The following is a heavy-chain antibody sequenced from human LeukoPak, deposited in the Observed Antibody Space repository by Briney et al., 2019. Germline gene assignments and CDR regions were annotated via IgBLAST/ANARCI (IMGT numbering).Heavy chain of an antibody. J-gene: IGHJ4*02. CDR2: IYTSGST. V-gene: IGHV4-61*02. D-gene: IGHD4-17*01. CDR1: GGSISSSSYY. CDR3: ARDRDYEGFDY. Sequence: SETLSLTCTVSGGSISSSSYYWGWIRQPPGKGLEWIGRIYTSGSTNYNPSLKSRVTISVDTSKNQFSLKLSSVTAADTAVYYCARDRDYEGFDYWGQGTLVTVSS.